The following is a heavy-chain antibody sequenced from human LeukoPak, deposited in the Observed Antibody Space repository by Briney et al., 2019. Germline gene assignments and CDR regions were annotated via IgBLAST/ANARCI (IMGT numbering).Heavy chain of an antibody. J-gene: IGHJ4*02. CDR2: INAGNGNT. Sequence: ASVKVSCKASGYTFTSYAMHWVRQAPGQRLEWMGWINAGNGNTKYSQEFQGRVTITRDTSASTAYMELSSLRSEDMAVYYCARADSSDTYYFDYWGQGTLVTVSS. D-gene: IGHD3-22*01. CDR3: ARADSSDTYYFDY. V-gene: IGHV1-3*03. CDR1: GYTFTSYA.